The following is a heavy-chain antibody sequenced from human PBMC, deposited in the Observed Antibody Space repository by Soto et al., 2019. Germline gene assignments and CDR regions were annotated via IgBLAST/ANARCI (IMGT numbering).Heavy chain of an antibody. Sequence: XSVKGSCKASVYTFTSYGIRWVRQAPGQGLEWMGWISAYNGNTNYAQKLQGRVTMTTDTSTSTAHMELRSLRSDDTAVYYCARLGYDSSGYPQCMDVWRQGNTVTVSS. J-gene: IGHJ6*02. CDR2: ISAYNGNT. V-gene: IGHV1-18*04. CDR1: VYTFTSYG. CDR3: ARLGYDSSGYPQCMDV. D-gene: IGHD3-22*01.